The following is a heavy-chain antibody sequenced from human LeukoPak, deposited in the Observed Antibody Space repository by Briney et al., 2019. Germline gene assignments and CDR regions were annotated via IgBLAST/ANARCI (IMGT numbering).Heavy chain of an antibody. CDR3: ARDTYYYGSGLYWFDP. CDR2: IYHSGST. CDR1: GYSISSGYY. J-gene: IGHJ5*02. Sequence: SETLSLTCTVSGYSISSGYYWGWIRQPPGKGLEWIGSIYHSGSTYYNPSLKSRVTISVDTSKNQFSLKLSSVTAADTAVYYCARDTYYYGSGLYWFDPWGQGTLVTVSS. D-gene: IGHD3-10*01. V-gene: IGHV4-38-2*02.